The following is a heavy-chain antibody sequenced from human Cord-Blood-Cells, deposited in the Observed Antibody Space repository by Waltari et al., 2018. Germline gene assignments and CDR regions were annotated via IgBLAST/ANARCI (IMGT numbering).Heavy chain of an antibody. CDR1: GFTVSSNY. D-gene: IGHD3-10*01. CDR3: ARGWFGEFDY. V-gene: IGHV3-53*01. J-gene: IGHJ4*02. CDR2: IYSGGST. Sequence: EVQLVESGGGLIQPGGSLRLSCAASGFTVSSNYMSWVRQAPGQGLAWVSVIYSGGSTYYADSVKGRFTISRDNSKNTLYLQVNSLGAEDTAVYYCARGWFGEFDYWGQGTLVTVSS.